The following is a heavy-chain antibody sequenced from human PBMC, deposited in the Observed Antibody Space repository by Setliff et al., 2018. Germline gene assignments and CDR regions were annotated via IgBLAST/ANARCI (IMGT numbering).Heavy chain of an antibody. CDR3: TRHEDRNKCTSSSCYRENDAFDV. CDR2: LYPGDSDT. Sequence: PGESLKISCKASGYIFTNYWIGWVRQMPGKGLEWMGVLYPGDSDTRYSPSFQGQVTISADKSINTAYLQWSSLKASDTAIYYCTRHEDRNKCTSSSCYRENDAFDVWGQGAMVTVSS. D-gene: IGHD2-2*01. CDR1: GYIFTNYW. V-gene: IGHV5-51*01. J-gene: IGHJ3*01.